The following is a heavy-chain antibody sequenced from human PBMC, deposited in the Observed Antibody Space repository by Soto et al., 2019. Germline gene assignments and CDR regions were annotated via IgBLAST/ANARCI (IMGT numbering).Heavy chain of an antibody. CDR2: INHSGST. V-gene: IGHV4-34*01. J-gene: IGHJ6*02. CDR3: ARVSGYGDYVSTYYYYYYGMDV. Sequence: PSETLSLTCAVYGGSFSGYYWSWIRQPPGKGLEWIGEINHSGSTNYNPSLKSRVTISVDTSKNQFSLKLSSVTAADTAVYYCARVSGYGDYVSTYYYYYYGMDVWGQGTTVTVS. CDR1: GGSFSGYY. D-gene: IGHD4-17*01.